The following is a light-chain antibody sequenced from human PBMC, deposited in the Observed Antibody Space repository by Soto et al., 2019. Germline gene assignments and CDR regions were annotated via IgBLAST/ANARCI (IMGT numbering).Light chain of an antibody. CDR1: KSVSSSY. J-gene: IGKJ1*01. CDR2: GAS. Sequence: EIVLTQSPGTLSLSPGERATLYCRASKSVSSSYVSWYQQKPGQAPRLLIFGASTRATGIPDRFSGSESGTDFTLTISALVPDDVAEYFCQQYSSSPRTFGQGTKVVIK. CDR3: QQYSSSPRT. V-gene: IGKV3-20*01.